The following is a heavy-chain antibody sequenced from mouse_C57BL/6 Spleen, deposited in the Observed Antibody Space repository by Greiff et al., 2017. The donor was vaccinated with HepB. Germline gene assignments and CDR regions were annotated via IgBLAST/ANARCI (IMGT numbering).Heavy chain of an antibody. CDR2: IDPSDSYT. CDR1: GYTFTSYW. V-gene: IGHV1-69*01. J-gene: IGHJ2*01. Sequence: QVQLQQPGAELVMPGASVKLSCKASGYTFTSYWMHWVKQRPGQGLEWIGEIDPSDSYTNYNQKFKGKSTLTVDKSSSTAYIQLSSLTSEDSAVYYCARGATVVYFDYWGQGTTLTVSS. CDR3: ARGATVVYFDY. D-gene: IGHD1-1*01.